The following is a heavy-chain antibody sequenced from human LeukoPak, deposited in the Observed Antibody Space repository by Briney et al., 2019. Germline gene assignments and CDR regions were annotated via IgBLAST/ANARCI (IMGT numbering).Heavy chain of an antibody. CDR3: ARGRGDYYDSSGYYLGFDY. Sequence: GASVKVSCKASGYTFTSYGISWVRQAPGQGLEWMGWISAYNGNTNYAQKLQGRVTMTTDTSTSTAYMELSSLRSEDTAVYYCARGRGDYYDSSGYYLGFDYWGQGTLVTVSS. D-gene: IGHD3-22*01. J-gene: IGHJ4*02. CDR2: ISAYNGNT. CDR1: GYTFTSYG. V-gene: IGHV1-18*01.